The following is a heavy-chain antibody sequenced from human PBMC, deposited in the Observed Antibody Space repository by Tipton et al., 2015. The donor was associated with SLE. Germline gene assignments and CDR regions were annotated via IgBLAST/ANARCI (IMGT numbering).Heavy chain of an antibody. CDR3: ARIHYYGSGSRDY. CDR2: ISASGTST. CDR1: GFIFSNYA. Sequence: SLRLSCAASGFIFSNYAMSWVRQAPGERLKWVSGISASGTSTYYGDSADSVKGRFSISRDNSKNTLYLEMNSLRADDTAVYYCARIHYYGSGSRDYWGQGTLVTVSS. D-gene: IGHD3-10*01. J-gene: IGHJ4*02. V-gene: IGHV3-23*02.